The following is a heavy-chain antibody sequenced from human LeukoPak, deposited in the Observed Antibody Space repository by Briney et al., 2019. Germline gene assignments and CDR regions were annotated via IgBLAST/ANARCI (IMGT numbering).Heavy chain of an antibody. V-gene: IGHV4-59*01. CDR3: AVSPYYYDSSGSLVY. CDR2: IYYSGST. D-gene: IGHD3-22*01. J-gene: IGHJ4*02. CDR1: GGSISSYY. Sequence: SETLSLTCTVSGGSISSYYWSWIRQPPGKGLEWIGYIYYSGSTNYNPSLKSRVTISVDTSKNQFSLKLSSVTAADTAVYYCAVSPYYYDSSGSLVYWGQGTLVTVFS.